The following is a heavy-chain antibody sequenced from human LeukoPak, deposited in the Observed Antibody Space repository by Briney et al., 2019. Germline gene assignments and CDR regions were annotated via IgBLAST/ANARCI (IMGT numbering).Heavy chain of an antibody. J-gene: IGHJ4*02. Sequence: ASVKVSCKASGYTFTSYYMHWVRQAPGQGLEGMGLINPSGGSTSYAQKFQGRVTMTRDTSTSTVYMELSSLRSEDTAVYYCASFISGDSDGYPLAGSYWGQGTLVTVSS. D-gene: IGHD5-24*01. CDR2: INPSGGST. V-gene: IGHV1-46*03. CDR3: ASFISGDSDGYPLAGSY. CDR1: GYTFTSYY.